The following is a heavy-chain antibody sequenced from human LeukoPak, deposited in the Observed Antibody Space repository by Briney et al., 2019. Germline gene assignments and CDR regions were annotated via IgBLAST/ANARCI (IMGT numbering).Heavy chain of an antibody. CDR3: ARVRDYGGIGEDY. D-gene: IGHD3-16*01. V-gene: IGHV1-46*01. CDR1: GYTFTNYY. J-gene: IGHJ4*02. CDR2: INPSGGST. Sequence: GASVKVSCKASGYTFTNYYMHWVRQAPGQGLEWMGIINPSGGSTSYAQKFQGRVTMTTDTSTSTAYMELRSLRSDDTAVYYCARVRDYGGIGEDYWGQGTLVTVSS.